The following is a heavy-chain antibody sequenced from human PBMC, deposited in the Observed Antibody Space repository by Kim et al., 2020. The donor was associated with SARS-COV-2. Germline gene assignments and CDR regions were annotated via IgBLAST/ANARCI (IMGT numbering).Heavy chain of an antibody. J-gene: IGHJ5*02. D-gene: IGHD3-22*01. V-gene: IGHV1-69*13. CDR1: GGTFSSYA. Sequence: SVKVSCKASGGTFSSYAISWVRQAPGQGLERMGGIIPIFGTANYAQKFQGRVTITADESTSTAYMELSSLRSEDTAVYYCARDSSGYPNWFDPWGQGTLVTVSS. CDR3: ARDSSGYPNWFDP. CDR2: IIPIFGTA.